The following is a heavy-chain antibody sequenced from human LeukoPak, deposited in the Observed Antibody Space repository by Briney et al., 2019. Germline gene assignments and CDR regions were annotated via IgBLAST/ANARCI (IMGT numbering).Heavy chain of an antibody. CDR3: ARVVGNTNFDS. V-gene: IGHV4-4*02. CDR1: GASISGTDW. J-gene: IGHJ4*02. D-gene: IGHD2-21*01. Sequence: SGTLSLTCAVSGASISGTDWWSWVRQPPGKGLEWIGEIYHTGSTNYNPSLESRVTISVDKSKSHFSLKVTSVTAADTAIYYSARVVGNTNFDSWGQGALVTVSS. CDR2: IYHTGST.